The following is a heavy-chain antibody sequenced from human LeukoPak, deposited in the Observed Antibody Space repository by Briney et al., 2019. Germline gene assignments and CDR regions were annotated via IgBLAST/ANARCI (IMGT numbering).Heavy chain of an antibody. CDR2: IYYSGST. CDR1: GGSISSYY. D-gene: IGHD3-9*01. Sequence: SETLPLTCTVSGGSISSYYWSWIRQPPGKGLEWIGYIYYSGSTNYNPSLKSRVTISVDTSKNQFSLKRSSVTAADTAVYYCARAYYDILTGPFDPWGQGTLVTVSS. V-gene: IGHV4-59*12. CDR3: ARAYYDILTGPFDP. J-gene: IGHJ5*02.